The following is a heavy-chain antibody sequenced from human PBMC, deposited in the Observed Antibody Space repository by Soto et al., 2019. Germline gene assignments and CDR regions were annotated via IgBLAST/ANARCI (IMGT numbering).Heavy chain of an antibody. CDR3: TILMTILTGGDPSDL. CDR1: VFIFANTW. D-gene: IGHD3-3*01. V-gene: IGHV3-15*07. Sequence: EMQLVEAGGGFIKPGGSLRLSCAGSVFIFANTWINWVRQAPVKGLEWVGRIKSQADGGTADYAAPVEGRFTISRDDSKITPYMDMKSLNTADTSVYYWTILMTILTGGDPSDLWGQGTKFTVSS. J-gene: IGHJ3*01. CDR2: IKSQADGGTA.